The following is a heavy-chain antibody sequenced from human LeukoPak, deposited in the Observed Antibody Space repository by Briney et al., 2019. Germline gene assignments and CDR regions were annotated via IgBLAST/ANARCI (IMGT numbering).Heavy chain of an antibody. Sequence: PSETLSLTCSVSVGSISSYYWICIRQPPGKGLEWIGYIYYSGSTKYNPSLKSRVTISVATSKNQFSLKLTSVTAADTAVYYCARLSRGAAAGFDYWGQGTLVTVSS. CDR2: IYYSGST. V-gene: IGHV4-59*08. J-gene: IGHJ4*02. D-gene: IGHD6-13*01. CDR3: ARLSRGAAAGFDY. CDR1: VGSISSYY.